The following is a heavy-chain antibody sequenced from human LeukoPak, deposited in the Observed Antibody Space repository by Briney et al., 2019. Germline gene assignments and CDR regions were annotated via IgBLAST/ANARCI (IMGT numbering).Heavy chain of an antibody. Sequence: PGGSLRLSCAASGFTFSSYAMSWVRQAPGKGLEWVSAISGSGGSTYYADSVKGRFTISRDNSKNTLYLQMNSLRAEDTAVYYCARDHYGGKYFDYWGQGTLVTVSS. CDR2: ISGSGGST. V-gene: IGHV3-23*01. CDR3: ARDHYGGKYFDY. J-gene: IGHJ4*02. D-gene: IGHD4-23*01. CDR1: GFTFSSYA.